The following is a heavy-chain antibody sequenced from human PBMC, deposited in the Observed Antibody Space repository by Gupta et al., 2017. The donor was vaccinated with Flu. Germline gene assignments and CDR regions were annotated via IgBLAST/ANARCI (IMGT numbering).Heavy chain of an antibody. CDR1: GYTFTTFH. V-gene: IGHV1-3*01. D-gene: IGHD6-19*01. J-gene: IGHJ4*02. CDR2: IDPANGDT. CDR3: ARSVGWWAFDY. Sequence: QVQVVQSGAEVRTPGASVMISCKASGYTFTTFHIHWVRQAPGQTPEYVGRIDPANGDTRYSQKFQDRVTITKDTSASTVYMELSSLRPEDTAVYYCARSVGWWAFDYWGQGTLVTVSS.